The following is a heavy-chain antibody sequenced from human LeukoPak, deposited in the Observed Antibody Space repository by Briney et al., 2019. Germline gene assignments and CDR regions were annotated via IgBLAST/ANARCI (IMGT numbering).Heavy chain of an antibody. D-gene: IGHD6-6*01. CDR3: AKGIAARPRYYYYYMDV. CDR1: GFTFSSYA. Sequence: PGGSLRLXCAASGFTFSSYAMSWVRQAPGKGLEWVSAISGSGGSTYYADSVKGRFTISRDNSKNTLYLQMNSLRAEDTAVYYCAKGIAARPRYYYYYMDVWGKGTTVTVSS. J-gene: IGHJ6*03. CDR2: ISGSGGST. V-gene: IGHV3-23*01.